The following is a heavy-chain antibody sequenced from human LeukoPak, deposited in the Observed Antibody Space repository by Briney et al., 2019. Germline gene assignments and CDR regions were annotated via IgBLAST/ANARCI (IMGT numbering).Heavy chain of an antibody. J-gene: IGHJ2*01. CDR2: INHSGST. CDR3: ARGKHSDAAAIWYFDL. D-gene: IGHD6-13*01. V-gene: IGHV4-34*01. Sequence: SSETLCLTCAVYGGSFSGYYLSWIRQPPGKGLEWIGEINHSGSTNYNPSIKRRGTISVATSKNKFSLKLSSVTAADTAVYYCARGKHSDAAAIWYFDLWGRGTPVTVSS. CDR1: GGSFSGYY.